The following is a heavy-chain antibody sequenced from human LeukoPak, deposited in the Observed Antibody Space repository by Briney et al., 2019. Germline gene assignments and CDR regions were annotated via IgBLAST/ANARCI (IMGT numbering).Heavy chain of an antibody. CDR2: MNPNSGNT. J-gene: IGHJ4*02. D-gene: IGHD1-26*01. CDR1: GYTFTSYD. V-gene: IGHV1-8*03. Sequence: ASVKVSCKASGYTFTSYDINWVRQATGQGLEWMGWMNPNSGNTGYARKFQGRVTITRNTSISTAYMELSSLRSEDTAVYYCARSYSGSYQSDYWGQGTLVTVSS. CDR3: ARSYSGSYQSDY.